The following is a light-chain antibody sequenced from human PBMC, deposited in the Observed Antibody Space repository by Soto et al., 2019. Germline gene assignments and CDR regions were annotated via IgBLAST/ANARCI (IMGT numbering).Light chain of an antibody. CDR2: DAS. CDR3: QQYDSYPWT. J-gene: IGKJ1*01. CDR1: QNINRL. V-gene: IGKV1-5*01. Sequence: IQVTQSPSKMFGIVGGIVIITCWASQNINRLLAWYQQKPGKAPKLLIYDASNLESEVPSRFSGSGSGTEFTLTISSLQPDDFATYYCQQYDSYPWTFGQGSKVDI.